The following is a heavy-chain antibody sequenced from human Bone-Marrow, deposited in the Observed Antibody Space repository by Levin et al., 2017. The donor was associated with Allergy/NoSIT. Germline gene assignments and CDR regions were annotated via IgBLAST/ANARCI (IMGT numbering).Heavy chain of an antibody. CDR2: ISSSSSYI. CDR1: GFTFSSYS. V-gene: IGHV3-21*01. J-gene: IGHJ4*02. Sequence: TGGSLRLSCAASGFTFSSYSMNWVRQAPGKGLEWVSSISSSSSYIYYADSVKGRFTISRDNAKNSLYLQMNSLRTEDTAVYYCAREQRYCSGGSCYTASNYWGQGTLVTVSS. CDR3: AREQRYCSGGSCYTASNY. D-gene: IGHD2-15*01.